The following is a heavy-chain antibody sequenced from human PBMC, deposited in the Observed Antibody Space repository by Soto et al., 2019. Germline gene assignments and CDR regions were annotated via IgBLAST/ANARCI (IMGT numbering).Heavy chain of an antibody. CDR1: GFTFSSYG. J-gene: IGHJ5*02. D-gene: IGHD2-2*01. Sequence: QVQLVESGGGVVQPGRSLRLSCAASGFTFSSYGMHWVRQAPGKGLEWVAVISYDGSNKYYADSVKGRFTISRDNSKNTLYLQINSLRAEDTAVYYCAGESEGYCSSTSCYNWFDPWGQGPLVTVSS. CDR2: ISYDGSNK. V-gene: IGHV3-30*03. CDR3: AGESEGYCSSTSCYNWFDP.